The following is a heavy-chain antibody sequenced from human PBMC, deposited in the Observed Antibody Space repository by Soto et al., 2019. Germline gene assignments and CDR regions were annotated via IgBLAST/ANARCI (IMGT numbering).Heavy chain of an antibody. D-gene: IGHD6-19*01. V-gene: IGHV4-30-2*01. J-gene: IGHJ3*02. Sequence: SETLSLTRAVSGGSDSSGGSSWLRIHEAPGKGLELIGYIYHSVITYYNPSLKSRATISVERSKKQFSLKLSSVTAADTAVHHCPSGLSAVAEGCAFDIWGQGKMV. CDR2: IYHSVIT. CDR3: PSGLSAVAEGCAFDI. CDR1: GGSDSSGGSS.